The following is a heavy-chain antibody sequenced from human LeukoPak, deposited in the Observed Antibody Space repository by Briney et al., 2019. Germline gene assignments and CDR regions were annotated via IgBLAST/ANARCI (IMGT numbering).Heavy chain of an antibody. CDR3: TVQVIPSDKWFDP. D-gene: IGHD2-21*01. Sequence: GGSLRLSCTASGFIFNSYEMNWVRQAPGKGLGWVGFIRSKPYGGTAEYAESVKGRFTISRDDSRTIAYLDMNGLKTEDSAVYHCTVQVIPSDKWFDPWGQGTPVTVSS. V-gene: IGHV3-49*04. CDR1: GFIFNSYE. CDR2: IRSKPYGGTA. J-gene: IGHJ5*02.